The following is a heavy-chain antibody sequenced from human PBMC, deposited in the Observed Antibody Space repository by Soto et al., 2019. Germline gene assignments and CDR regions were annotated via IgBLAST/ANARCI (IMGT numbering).Heavy chain of an antibody. D-gene: IGHD2-15*01. V-gene: IGHV1-18*01. J-gene: IGHJ4*02. Sequence: ASVKVSCKASGYTFTSYGISWVRQAPGQGLEWMGWISAYNGNTNYAQNLQGRVTMTTDTSTSTAYMELRSLRSDDTAVYYCARVGAYCSGVSCFDYWGQGTLVTVSS. CDR3: ARVGAYCSGVSCFDY. CDR1: GYTFTSYG. CDR2: ISAYNGNT.